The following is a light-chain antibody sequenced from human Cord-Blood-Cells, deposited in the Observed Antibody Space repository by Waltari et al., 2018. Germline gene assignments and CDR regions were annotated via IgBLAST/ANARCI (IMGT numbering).Light chain of an antibody. CDR2: DAS. J-gene: IGKJ3*01. V-gene: IGKV1-33*01. Sequence: DLQMTQSPSSLSASVGDRVTITCQVSQDISNYLNWYQQKPGKAPKLLIYDASNLETGVPSRFSGSGSGTDFTFTISSLQPEDIATYYCQQYDNLPFTFGPGTKVDIK. CDR3: QQYDNLPFT. CDR1: QDISNY.